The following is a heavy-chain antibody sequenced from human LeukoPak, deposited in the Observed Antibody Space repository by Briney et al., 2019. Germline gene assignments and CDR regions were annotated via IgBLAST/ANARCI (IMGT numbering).Heavy chain of an antibody. J-gene: IGHJ5*02. Sequence: PSGTLSLTCTVSGASISSYFWTWIRQSPGKGLEWIGYIYYSGSTNYNPSLKSRVTISVDTSKNQFSLKLNSVTAADTAVYYCARYDSGSGYPGSWLDPWGQGTLVTVSS. CDR1: GASISSYF. CDR2: IYYSGST. V-gene: IGHV4-59*08. CDR3: ARYDSGSGYPGSWLDP. D-gene: IGHD3-10*01.